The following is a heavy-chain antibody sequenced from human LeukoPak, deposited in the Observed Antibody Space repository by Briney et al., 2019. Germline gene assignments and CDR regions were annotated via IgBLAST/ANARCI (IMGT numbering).Heavy chain of an antibody. CDR3: ARGGQGDGYSADEAFDI. D-gene: IGHD5-18*01. Sequence: SQTLSLTCAIFGDSISSNSSWNWIRQSPSRGLEWLGRAYYRSKWYNDYVVSVKSRININPDTSKNQFSLQLNSVTPEDTAVYYCARGGQGDGYSADEAFDIWGQGTMVTVS. J-gene: IGHJ3*02. CDR1: GDSISSNSS. CDR2: AYYRSKWYN. V-gene: IGHV6-1*01.